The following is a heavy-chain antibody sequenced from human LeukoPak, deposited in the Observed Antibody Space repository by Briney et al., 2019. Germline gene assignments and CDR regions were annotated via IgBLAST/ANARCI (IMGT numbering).Heavy chain of an antibody. D-gene: IGHD3-22*01. CDR3: ARASYYYDSSGYGVEEYYFDY. J-gene: IGHJ4*02. CDR1: GGSISSYY. Sequence: PSETLSLTCTVSGGSISSYYWSWIRQPPGKGLEGIGYIYYSGSTNYNPSLKSRVTISVDTSKNQFSLKLGSVTAADTAVYYCARASYYYDSSGYGVEEYYFDYWGQGTLVTVSS. CDR2: IYYSGST. V-gene: IGHV4-59*12.